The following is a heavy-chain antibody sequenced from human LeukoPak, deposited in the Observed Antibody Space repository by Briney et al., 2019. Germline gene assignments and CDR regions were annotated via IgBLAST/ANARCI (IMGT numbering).Heavy chain of an antibody. V-gene: IGHV3-74*01. Sequence: GRSLRLSCAASGFPFNSFWMHWVRQAPGKGLVWVSDMNEYSTTIRYADSVKGRFTISRDNAKSILYLQMDNLRAEDTAMYFCARGGVNPVDHWGQGTLVTVSS. CDR1: GFPFNSFW. J-gene: IGHJ4*02. CDR2: MNEYSTTI. D-gene: IGHD1-14*01. CDR3: ARGGVNPVDH.